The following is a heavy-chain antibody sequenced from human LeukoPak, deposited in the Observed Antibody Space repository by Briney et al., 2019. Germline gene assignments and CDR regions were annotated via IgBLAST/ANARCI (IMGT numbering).Heavy chain of an antibody. CDR1: GYTFTGYY. CDR2: ISGSGGST. D-gene: IGHD3-22*01. V-gene: IGHV3-23*01. J-gene: IGHJ4*02. Sequence: GASVKVSCKASGYTFTGYYMHWVRQAPGKGLEWVSAISGSGGSTYYADSVKGRFTISRGNSKNTLYLQMNSLRAEDTAVYYCARAGSGYYFDYWGQGTLVTVSS. CDR3: ARAGSGYYFDY.